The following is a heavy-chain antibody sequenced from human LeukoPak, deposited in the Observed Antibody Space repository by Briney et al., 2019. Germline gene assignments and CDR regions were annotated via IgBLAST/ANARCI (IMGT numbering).Heavy chain of an antibody. V-gene: IGHV4-39*07. CDR3: ARGSYYYYYMDV. CDR2: IYYSGST. Sequence: SETLSLTCTVSGGSISSSGYYWGWLRQPPGQGLEWIGSIYYSGSTYYSPSLTRRVTISVDTSKNQSSLKLSSVTAADTTVYYCARGSYYYYYMDVWGKGTTVTVSS. CDR1: GGSISSSGYY. J-gene: IGHJ6*03.